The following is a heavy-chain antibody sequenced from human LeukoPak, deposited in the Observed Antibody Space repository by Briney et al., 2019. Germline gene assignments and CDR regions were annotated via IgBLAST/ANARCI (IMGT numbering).Heavy chain of an antibody. Sequence: QSGGSLRLSCAASGFTFSSYAMSWLRQAPEKGLEWVSGISSSGGSTYYADSVKGRFTISRDNSKNTLYLQMNSLRAEDTALYYCAKRHPIADRGLDYWGQGTLVTVSS. V-gene: IGHV3-23*01. CDR1: GFTFSSYA. CDR2: ISSSGGST. D-gene: IGHD1-14*01. J-gene: IGHJ4*02. CDR3: AKRHPIADRGLDY.